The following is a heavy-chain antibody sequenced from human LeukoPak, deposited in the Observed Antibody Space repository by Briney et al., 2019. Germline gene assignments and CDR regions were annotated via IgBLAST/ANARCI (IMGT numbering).Heavy chain of an antibody. CDR2: ISTSGNSI. V-gene: IGHV3-48*03. D-gene: IGHD5-12*01. J-gene: IGHJ4*02. Sequence: GGSLRLSCAASGFTFSSYEMNWVRQAPGKGLEWVSYISTSGNSIYYADSVKGRFTISRDNSKNTLYLQMNSLRAEDTAVYYCARGPSAYHNTGGQGTLVTVSS. CDR3: ARGPSAYHNT. CDR1: GFTFSSYE.